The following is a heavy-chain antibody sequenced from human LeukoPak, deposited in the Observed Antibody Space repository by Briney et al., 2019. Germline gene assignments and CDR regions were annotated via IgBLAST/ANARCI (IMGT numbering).Heavy chain of an antibody. Sequence: GGSLRLSCATSGFTFNNYALHWVRQAPGKGLEWVSGILSNSAAIGYGDSVKGRFTISRDAATNSLYLQMDSLKIEDTALYYCIADTAGDLAFWGQGTLVIVSS. CDR1: GFTFNNYA. V-gene: IGHV3-9*01. D-gene: IGHD3-16*01. CDR2: ILSNSAAI. J-gene: IGHJ4*02. CDR3: IADTAGDLAF.